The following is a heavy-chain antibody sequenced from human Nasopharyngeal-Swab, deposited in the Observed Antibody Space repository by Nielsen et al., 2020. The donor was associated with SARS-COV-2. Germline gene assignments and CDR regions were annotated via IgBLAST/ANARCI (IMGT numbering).Heavy chain of an antibody. CDR2: AYHSGST. CDR1: GGSISTYY. J-gene: IGHJ4*02. Sequence: SETLSLTCTVSGGSISTYYWSWIRQPPGKGLEWIGYAYHSGSTDYNPSLRSRVTISVDTSKNQFSLKLSSVTAADTAVYYCARYNILTGWGYWGQGTLVTVSS. CDR3: ARYNILTGWGY. D-gene: IGHD3-9*01. V-gene: IGHV4-59*01.